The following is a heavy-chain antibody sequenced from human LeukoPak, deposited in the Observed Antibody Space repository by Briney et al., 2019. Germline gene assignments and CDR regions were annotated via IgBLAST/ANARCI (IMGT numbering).Heavy chain of an antibody. J-gene: IGHJ5*02. CDR1: GGSISSYY. V-gene: IGHV4-4*07. Sequence: SETLSLTCTVSGGSISSYYWSWIRQPAGKGLEWIGRIYTSGSTNYNPSLKSRVTMSVDTSKNQFSLKLSSVTAADTAVYYCARGGAPLLSSRLGNWFDPWGQGTLVTVSS. CDR3: ARGGAPLLSSRLGNWFDP. D-gene: IGHD3-10*01. CDR2: IYTSGST.